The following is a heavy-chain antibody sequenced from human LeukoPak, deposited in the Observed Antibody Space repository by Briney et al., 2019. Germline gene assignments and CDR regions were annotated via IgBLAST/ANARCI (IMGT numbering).Heavy chain of an antibody. CDR3: AKDGSAYPTYFDY. CDR1: GLTFSGYA. Sequence: PAGGSLRLSCAASGLTFSGYAVSWVRQAPGKGLEWVSGISGSGYSTFYADSVKGRFTISRDNSKNTLYLQMNSLRAEDTAVYYCAKDGSAYPTYFDYWGQGTLVTVSS. CDR2: ISGSGYST. D-gene: IGHD2-2*03. J-gene: IGHJ4*02. V-gene: IGHV3-23*01.